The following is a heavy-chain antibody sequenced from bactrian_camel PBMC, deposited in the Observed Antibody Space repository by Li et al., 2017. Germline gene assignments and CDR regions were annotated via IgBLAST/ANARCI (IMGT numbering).Heavy chain of an antibody. V-gene: IGHV3-3*01. Sequence: HVQLVESGGRSIQAGGSLTLSCTASGPRYLINTAAWFRQAPGKEREGVAVLDFVGGHTTYADSVKGRFTISRDDAKNTVYLQMNSLEPEDTAMYYCAARRIGVCSTLARNADSGYWGQGTQVTVS. J-gene: IGHJ6*01. CDR3: AARRIGVCSTLARNADSGY. CDR2: LDFVGGHT. CDR1: GPRYLINT. D-gene: IGHD4*01.